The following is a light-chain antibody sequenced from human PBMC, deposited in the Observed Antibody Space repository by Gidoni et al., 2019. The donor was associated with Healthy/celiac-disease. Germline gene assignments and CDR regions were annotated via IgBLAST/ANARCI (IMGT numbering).Light chain of an antibody. Sequence: DIVMTQSPDSLAVSLGERATINCKPSQSVLYSSNNNNYVAWYQQKPGQPPTLLSYWASTRESGVPDRFSGSGSGTDFTLTISSLQAKDVAVYYCQQDYSTPITFGPWTRVDIK. CDR1: QSVLYSSNNNNY. V-gene: IGKV4-1*01. CDR2: WAS. CDR3: QQDYSTPIT. J-gene: IGKJ3*01.